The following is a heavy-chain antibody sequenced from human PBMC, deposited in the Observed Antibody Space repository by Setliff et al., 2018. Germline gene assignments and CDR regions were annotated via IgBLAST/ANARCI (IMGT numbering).Heavy chain of an antibody. CDR2: ISGSGTSA. D-gene: IGHD1-26*01. CDR3: AKWERGTTSDYFDY. CDR1: GFSFSKFA. Sequence: PGGSLRLSCAASGFSFSKFAMSWVRQSPGKGLEWVSGISGSGTSANFADSVKGRFTISRDNFKNTLYLQMNSLRVEDTAVYYCAKWERGTTSDYFDYWGQGALVTSPQ. V-gene: IGHV3-23*01. J-gene: IGHJ4*02.